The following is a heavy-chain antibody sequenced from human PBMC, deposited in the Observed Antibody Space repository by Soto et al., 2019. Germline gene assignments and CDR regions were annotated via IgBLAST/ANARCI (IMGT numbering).Heavy chain of an antibody. Sequence: EGSLRLSCAASGFTFDDYTMHWVRQAPGKGLEWVSLISWDGGSTYYADSVKGRFTISRDNSKNSLYLQMNSLRTEDTALYYCARFSGPLDYWGQGTLVTVSS. D-gene: IGHD1-26*01. CDR1: GFTFDDYT. V-gene: IGHV3-43*01. CDR3: ARFSGPLDY. CDR2: ISWDGGST. J-gene: IGHJ4*02.